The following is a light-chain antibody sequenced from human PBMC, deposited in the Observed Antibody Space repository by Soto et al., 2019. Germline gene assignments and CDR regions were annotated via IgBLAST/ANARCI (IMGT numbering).Light chain of an antibody. V-gene: IGKV1-5*01. CDR1: QDINRW. J-gene: IGKJ5*01. CDR3: QQRSNWPT. Sequence: DIQMTQSPSTLSASVGDRVTITCRASQDINRWLAWYQQKPGKAPKILIYNADRATGIPARFSGSGSGTDFTLTISRLEPEDFAVYYCQQRSNWPTFGQGTRLEIK. CDR2: NAD.